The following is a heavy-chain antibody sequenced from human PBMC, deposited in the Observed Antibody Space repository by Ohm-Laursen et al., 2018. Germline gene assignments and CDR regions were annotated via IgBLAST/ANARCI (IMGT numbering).Heavy chain of an antibody. CDR2: IKQDGSEK. CDR1: GFTFSSYW. Sequence: SLRLSCAASGFTFSSYWMSWVRQAPGKGLEWVANIKQDGSEKYYVDSVKGRFTISRDNAKNSLYLQMNSLRAEDTAVYYCARSRLAVVGTGEFDFWGLGTLVTVSS. V-gene: IGHV3-7*01. CDR3: ARSRLAVVGTGEFDF. D-gene: IGHD6-19*01. J-gene: IGHJ4*02.